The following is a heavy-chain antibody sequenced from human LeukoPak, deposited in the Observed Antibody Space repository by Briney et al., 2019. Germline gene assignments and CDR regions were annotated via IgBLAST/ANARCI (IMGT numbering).Heavy chain of an antibody. V-gene: IGHV3-53*01. CDR3: ARARSGSYLYFDY. J-gene: IGHJ4*02. Sequence: GGSLRLSCAASGFTFSGHWMSWVRQAPGKGLEWVSVIYSGGSTYYADSVKGRFTISRDNSKNTLYLQMNSLRAEDTAVYYCARARSGSYLYFDYWGQGTLVTVSS. D-gene: IGHD1-26*01. CDR2: IYSGGST. CDR1: GFTFSGHW.